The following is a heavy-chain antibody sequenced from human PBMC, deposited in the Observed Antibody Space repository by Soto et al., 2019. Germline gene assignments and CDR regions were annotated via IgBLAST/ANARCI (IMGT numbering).Heavy chain of an antibody. CDR1: GYTFTSYG. D-gene: IGHD3-3*01. CDR2: ISAYNGNT. J-gene: IGHJ6*02. Sequence: VASVNVSCKASGYTFTSYGISWVRQAPGQGLEWMGWISAYNGNTNYAQKLQGRVTMTTDTSTSTAYMELRSLRSDDTAVYYCARDFTYDFWSGYYNNHYYYYGMDVWGQGTTVTVSS. V-gene: IGHV1-18*04. CDR3: ARDFTYDFWSGYYNNHYYYYGMDV.